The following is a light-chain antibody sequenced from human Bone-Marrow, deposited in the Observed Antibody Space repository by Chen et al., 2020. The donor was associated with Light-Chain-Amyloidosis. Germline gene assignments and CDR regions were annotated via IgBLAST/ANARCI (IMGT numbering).Light chain of an antibody. CDR1: QSVTSNY. CDR2: GAT. V-gene: IGKV3-20*01. CDR3: QQYGSSPGLT. J-gene: IGKJ4*01. Sequence: IASTQSPATLSLSPAESATLSCRASQSVTSNYFAWYQQKPGQAHRILIFGATSRATGIPDRFSGSGSGTDFTLTMSRLEPEDCGVYYCQQYGSSPGLTFGGGTKVEVK.